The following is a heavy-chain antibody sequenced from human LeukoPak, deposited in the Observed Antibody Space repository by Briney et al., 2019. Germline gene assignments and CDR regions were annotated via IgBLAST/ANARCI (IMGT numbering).Heavy chain of an antibody. CDR3: AKLSGASGPFDP. J-gene: IGHJ5*02. Sequence: ASVKVSCKASVYTFTGYYMHWVRQAPGQGLEWMGWINPNSGGTNYAQKFQGRITMTRDTSISTAYMELSRLRSDDTAVYYCAKLSGASGPFDPWGQGTLVTVSS. CDR2: INPNSGGT. V-gene: IGHV1-2*02. CDR1: VYTFTGYY. D-gene: IGHD2-15*01.